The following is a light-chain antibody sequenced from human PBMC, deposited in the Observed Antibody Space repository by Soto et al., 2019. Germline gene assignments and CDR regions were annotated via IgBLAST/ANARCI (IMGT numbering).Light chain of an antibody. V-gene: IGLV1-44*01. Sequence: QSVLTQPPSASGTPGQRVIISCSGSSSNIGSNTVNWYQQLPGTAPKLLIYSHNQRPSGVPDRFSGSQSGTSASLAISGLQSEDEADYYCATWDDRLDGYVFGTGTKVT. CDR3: ATWDDRLDGYV. CDR1: SSNIGSNT. CDR2: SHN. J-gene: IGLJ1*01.